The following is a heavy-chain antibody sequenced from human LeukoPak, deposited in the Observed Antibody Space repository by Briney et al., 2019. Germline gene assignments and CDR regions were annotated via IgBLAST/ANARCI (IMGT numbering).Heavy chain of an antibody. D-gene: IGHD6-13*01. J-gene: IGHJ4*02. CDR1: GYTFTSYY. CDR2: INPSGGST. Sequence: GASVKVSCKASGYTFTSYYMHWVRQAPGQGLEWMGIINPSGGSTSYAQKFQGRVTMTRDMSTSTVYMELSSLRSEDTAVYYCARDCIAAAALDYWGQGTLVTVSS. V-gene: IGHV1-46*01. CDR3: ARDCIAAAALDY.